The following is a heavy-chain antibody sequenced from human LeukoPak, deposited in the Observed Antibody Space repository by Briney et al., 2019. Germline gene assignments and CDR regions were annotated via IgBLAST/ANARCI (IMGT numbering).Heavy chain of an antibody. V-gene: IGHV3-21*01. J-gene: IGHJ4*02. Sequence: GGSLRLSCAVSGFTFSSYSMSCVRQAPGKGLEWVSSISSSSSYIYYADSVKGRFTISRDNAKNTLYLQMNSLRAEDTAVYYCARDYAGVYWGQGTLVTVSS. CDR3: ARDYAGVY. CDR2: ISSSSSYI. CDR1: GFTFSSYS. D-gene: IGHD3-10*01.